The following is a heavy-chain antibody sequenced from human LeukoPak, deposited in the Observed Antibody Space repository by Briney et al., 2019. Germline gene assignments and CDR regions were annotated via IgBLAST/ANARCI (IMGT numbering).Heavy chain of an antibody. CDR3: ARNPQLVA. CDR1: GYIFTGYY. D-gene: IGHD6-13*01. Sequence: GASVKVSCKASGYIFTGYYLHWVRQAPGQGLEWMGWINPNSGATNYAQKFQGRVTMTRDTSISTAYIELSRLTSDDTAVYYCARNPQLVAWGQGTLVTVSS. V-gene: IGHV1-2*02. J-gene: IGHJ5*02. CDR2: INPNSGAT.